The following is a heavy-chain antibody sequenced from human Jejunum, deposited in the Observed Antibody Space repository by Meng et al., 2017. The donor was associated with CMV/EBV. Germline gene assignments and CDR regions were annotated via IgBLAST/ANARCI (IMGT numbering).Heavy chain of an antibody. V-gene: IGHV3-74*01. J-gene: IGHJ6*02. CDR2: INSDGSNT. CDR1: W. CDR3: ARATYDYGSGTNYYYYGMDV. D-gene: IGHD3-10*01. Sequence: WVDWVRQAPGKGLVWVSLINSDGSNTTYADSVKGRFTISRDNAKSTLYLQMSSLRAEDTAVYYCARATYDYGSGTNYYYYGMDVWGQGTTVTVSS.